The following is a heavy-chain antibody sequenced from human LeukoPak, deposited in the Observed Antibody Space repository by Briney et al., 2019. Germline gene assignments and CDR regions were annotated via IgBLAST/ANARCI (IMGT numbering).Heavy chain of an antibody. CDR2: IYYSGST. CDR3: AGYYCSVATCYHFDY. V-gene: IGHV4-59*01. D-gene: IGHD2-15*01. Sequence: SETLSLTCTVSGDSISGFYWSWIRQPPGKGLEWIGYIYYSGSTNYNPSLKSRVTISVDTSKNQFSLSLSSVTAADTAVYYCAGYYCSVATCYHFDYWGQGTLVTVSS. J-gene: IGHJ4*02. CDR1: GDSISGFY.